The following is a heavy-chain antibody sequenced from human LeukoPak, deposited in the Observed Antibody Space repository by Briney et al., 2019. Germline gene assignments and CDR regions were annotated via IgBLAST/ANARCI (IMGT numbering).Heavy chain of an antibody. CDR2: ITSSGYTI. V-gene: IGHV3-48*03. J-gene: IGHJ4*02. CDR3: ARGRYYFDY. CDR1: GFTFSGYE. Sequence: GGSLRLSCVASGFTFSGYEMNWVRQAPGKGLEWVSYITSSGYTIYYADSVKGRLTISRDNAKNSLYLQMNSLRAEDTAVYYCARGRYYFDYWGQGTLVTVSS.